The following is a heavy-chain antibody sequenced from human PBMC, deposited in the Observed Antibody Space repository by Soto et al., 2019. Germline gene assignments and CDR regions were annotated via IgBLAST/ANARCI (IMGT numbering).Heavy chain of an antibody. CDR2: ISGYNGKT. CDR1: GYTFTSYG. Sequence: ASVKVSCKASGYTFTSYGISWARQAPGQGLEWMGWISGYNGKTNYAQKFQGRVTMTRNTSISTAYMELSSLRSEDTAVYYCARERTDYYDSSQAPSAFDIWGQGTMVTVSS. J-gene: IGHJ3*02. V-gene: IGHV1-18*01. CDR3: ARERTDYYDSSQAPSAFDI. D-gene: IGHD3-22*01.